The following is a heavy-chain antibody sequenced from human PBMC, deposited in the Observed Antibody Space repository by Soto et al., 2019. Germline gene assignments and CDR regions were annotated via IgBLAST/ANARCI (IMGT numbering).Heavy chain of an antibody. CDR3: AKSQEIGTHFFDS. D-gene: IGHD6-13*01. CDR2: IGTAGDT. CDR1: GFTFSGFD. J-gene: IGHJ4*02. Sequence: GGSLRLSCEASGFTFSGFDMHWVRQPTGKGLEWVSSIGTAGDTYYAVSVKGRLTVSRDNAKNSLSLQMNSLRAGDMAVYFCAKSQEIGTHFFDSWGQGTQVTVSS. V-gene: IGHV3-13*01.